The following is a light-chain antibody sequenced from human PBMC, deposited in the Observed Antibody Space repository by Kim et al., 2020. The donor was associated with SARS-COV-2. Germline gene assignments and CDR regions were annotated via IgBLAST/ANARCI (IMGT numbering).Light chain of an antibody. V-gene: IGKV3-20*01. Sequence: EIVLTQSPGTLSLSPGERVTLSCRASQTIDMNFLAWYQQKPGQAPRLLIYGTITRATGNPDRFRGRGSGTDFTLTISRLEPEDFAVYYCQQYETSSLTFGQGTKVDIK. J-gene: IGKJ1*01. CDR2: GTI. CDR1: QTIDMNF. CDR3: QQYETSSLT.